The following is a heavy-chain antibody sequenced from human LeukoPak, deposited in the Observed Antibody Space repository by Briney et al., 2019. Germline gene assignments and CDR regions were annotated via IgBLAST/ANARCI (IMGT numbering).Heavy chain of an antibody. V-gene: IGHV5-51*01. J-gene: IGHJ4*02. D-gene: IGHD1-26*01. CDR3: ARPGYSGSLEY. CDR1: GYAFTTNW. Sequence: GESLKISCKGSGYAFTTNWIGWVRQMPRKGLEWMGIIYPADSDTRYSPSFQGQVTISADKSISTAYLQWNSLKDSDTAMYYCARPGYSGSLEYWGQGTLVTVSS. CDR2: IYPADSDT.